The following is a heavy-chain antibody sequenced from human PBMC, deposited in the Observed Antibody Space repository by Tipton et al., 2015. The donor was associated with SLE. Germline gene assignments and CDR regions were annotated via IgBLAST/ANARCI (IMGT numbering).Heavy chain of an antibody. J-gene: IGHJ4*02. CDR1: GDSISGHY. CDR2: IYYSGST. D-gene: IGHD6-25*01. Sequence: TLSLTCTVSGDSISGHYRSWIRQPPGKGLEWIGSIYYSGSTYYNPSLKSRVTISVDTSKNQFYLKLRSVTAADTAVYYCARVSAAIFRFYFDYWGQGTLVTVSS. V-gene: IGHV4-59*11. CDR3: ARVSAAIFRFYFDY.